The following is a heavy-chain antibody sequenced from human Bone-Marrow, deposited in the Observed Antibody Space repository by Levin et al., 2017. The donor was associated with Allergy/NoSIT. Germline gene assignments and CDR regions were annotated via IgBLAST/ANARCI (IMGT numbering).Heavy chain of an antibody. V-gene: IGHV3-30*18. Sequence: GGSLRLSCAASGFTFSSYGMHWVRQAPGKGLEWVAVISYDGSNKYYADSVKGRFTISRDNSKNTLYLQMNSLRAEDTAVYYCAKTKRVQVHVGDWEKHNYWYFDYWGQGTLVTVSS. J-gene: IGHJ4*02. CDR3: AKTKRVQVHVGDWEKHNYWYFDY. CDR1: GFTFSSYG. CDR2: ISYDGSNK. D-gene: IGHD3/OR15-3a*01.